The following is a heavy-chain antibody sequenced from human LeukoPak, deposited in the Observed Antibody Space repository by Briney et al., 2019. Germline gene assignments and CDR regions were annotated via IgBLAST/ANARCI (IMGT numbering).Heavy chain of an antibody. Sequence: GGSLRLSCAASGFTFSDYYMSWIRQAPGKGLEWVSYISSSGSTIYYADSVKGRFTISRDNAKNSLYLQMNSLRAEDTAVYYCARASPYCSGGSCYRIVDYWGQGTLVTVSS. CDR2: ISSSGSTI. D-gene: IGHD2-15*01. J-gene: IGHJ4*02. CDR3: ARASPYCSGGSCYRIVDY. CDR1: GFTFSDYY. V-gene: IGHV3-11*01.